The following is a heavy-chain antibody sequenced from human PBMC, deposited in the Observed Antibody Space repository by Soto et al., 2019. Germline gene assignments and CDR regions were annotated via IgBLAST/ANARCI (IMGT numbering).Heavy chain of an antibody. V-gene: IGHV1-18*01. Sequence: QVQLVQSGAEVKKPGASVKVSCKTPGNFCSKYGISWVRQAPGQGLEWMGWINGNTGSTNYAQKFRGRVTMTTDTSTGMVYMELSSLTSDDTAIYYCGRDGAQWDQRYLDYWGQGTLVSV. J-gene: IGHJ4*02. D-gene: IGHD1-26*01. CDR3: GRDGAQWDQRYLDY. CDR1: GNFCSKYG. CDR2: INGNTGST.